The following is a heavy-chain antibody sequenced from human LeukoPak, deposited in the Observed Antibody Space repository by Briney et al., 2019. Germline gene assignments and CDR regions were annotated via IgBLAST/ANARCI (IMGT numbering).Heavy chain of an antibody. CDR2: IKQDGSEK. V-gene: IGHV3-7*01. J-gene: IGHJ6*02. CDR3: ARDPYSSGWPSYYYYGMDV. CDR1: GFTFSSYW. Sequence: GGSLRLSCAAPGFTFSSYWMSWVRQAPGRGLEWVANIKQDGSEKYYVDSVKGRFTISRDNAKNSLYLQMNSLRAEDTAVYYCARDPYSSGWPSYYYYGMDVWGQGTTVTVSS. D-gene: IGHD6-19*01.